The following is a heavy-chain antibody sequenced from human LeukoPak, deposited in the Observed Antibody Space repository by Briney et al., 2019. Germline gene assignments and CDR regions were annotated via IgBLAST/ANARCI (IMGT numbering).Heavy chain of an antibody. CDR2: INTSGGST. Sequence: ASVKVSCKSSAYTFTSYYMHWVRQAPGPGLGWMGIINTSGGSTSYAQKFQGRVTMTRDTSTSTVYMELSSLRSEDTAVYYCARARSIAAPFDPRGQGTLVTVSS. D-gene: IGHD6-6*01. CDR3: ARARSIAAPFDP. CDR1: AYTFTSYY. J-gene: IGHJ5*02. V-gene: IGHV1-46*01.